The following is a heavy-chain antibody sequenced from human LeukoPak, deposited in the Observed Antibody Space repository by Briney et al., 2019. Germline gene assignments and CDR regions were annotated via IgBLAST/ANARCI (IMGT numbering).Heavy chain of an antibody. J-gene: IGHJ2*01. V-gene: IGHV4-4*07. CDR3: ARVSSSWYQDWYFDL. D-gene: IGHD6-13*01. CDR2: IDTSGNT. Sequence: SETLSLTCTVSGGSLSSYYWSWIRQPAGKGLEWIWRIDTSGNTNYKPSLKSRVTMSVDTSKNQFSLKLSSVTAADTAVYYCARVSSSWYQDWYFDLWGRGTLVTVSS. CDR1: GGSLSSYY.